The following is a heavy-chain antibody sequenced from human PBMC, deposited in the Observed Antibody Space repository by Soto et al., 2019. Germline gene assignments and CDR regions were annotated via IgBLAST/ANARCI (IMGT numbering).Heavy chain of an antibody. D-gene: IGHD5-18*01. CDR3: ARAVDAAMDPLDY. CDR2: TSDDGDIQ. CDR1: GFDFRNYA. J-gene: IGHJ4*02. V-gene: IGHV3-30-3*01. Sequence: LRLSCAASGFDFRNYAMHWVRQSPGKGPEWVAITSDDGDIQYYADSVKGRFTISRDNSKNTLYLQMTSLRSEDAAVYFCARAVDAAMDPLDYWGQGTLVTVSS.